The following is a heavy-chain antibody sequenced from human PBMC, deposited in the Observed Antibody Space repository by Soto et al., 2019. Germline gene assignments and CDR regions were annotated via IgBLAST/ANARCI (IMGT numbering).Heavy chain of an antibody. D-gene: IGHD2-15*01. CDR2: IIPIFGTA. CDR3: ASWVYCSGGSCYYFDY. J-gene: IGHJ4*02. Sequence: QVQLVQSGAEVKKPGSSVKVSCKASGGTFSSYAISWVRQAPGQGLEWMGGIIPIFGTANYAQKFQGRVTITADESTSTAYMELSSLRSEDTAVYYCASWVYCSGGSCYYFDYWGQGTLVTVSS. CDR1: GGTFSSYA. V-gene: IGHV1-69*12.